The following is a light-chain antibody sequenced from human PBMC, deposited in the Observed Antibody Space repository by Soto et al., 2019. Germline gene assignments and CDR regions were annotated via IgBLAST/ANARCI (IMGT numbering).Light chain of an antibody. CDR1: QSISNY. V-gene: IGKV1-39*01. CDR3: QQSYSTPPT. Sequence: DIQMTQSPSSLSASVGDRVTIHCRASQSISNYLNWYQQKPGKAPKLLIFAASTLQSGVPSRFSGSGSGTDFTLTISSLQLEDFATYYCQQSYSTPPTFGQGTKVDIK. CDR2: AAS. J-gene: IGKJ1*01.